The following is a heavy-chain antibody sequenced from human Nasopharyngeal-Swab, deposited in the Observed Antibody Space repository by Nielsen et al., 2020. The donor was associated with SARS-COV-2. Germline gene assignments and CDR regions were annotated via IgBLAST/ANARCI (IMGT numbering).Heavy chain of an antibody. CDR2: ISYDGSNK. D-gene: IGHD2-2*01. CDR3: ARAISNTREMDV. Sequence: GESLKISCAASGFTFSSYAMHWVRQAPGKGLEWVAVISYDGSNKYYADSVKGRFTISRDNSKNTLYLQMNSLRADDTAVYYCARAISNTREMDVWGQWTTVTVS. CDR1: GFTFSSYA. V-gene: IGHV3-30*04. J-gene: IGHJ6*02.